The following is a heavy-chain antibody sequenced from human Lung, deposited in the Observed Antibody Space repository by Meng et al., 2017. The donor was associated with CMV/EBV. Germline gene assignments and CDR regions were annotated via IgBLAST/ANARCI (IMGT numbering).Heavy chain of an antibody. V-gene: IGHV4-4*02. D-gene: IGHD4-17*01. Sequence: QVQLQESGPGLVKPSGTLSLTCAVSGGSITNWWSWVRQPPGKGLEWIGEMYHSGSTNYNPSLKSRVTTSIDKSKNQFFLNLNSVTAADTAMYYCATRGYHYVDHYWGQGTLVTVSS. J-gene: IGHJ4*02. CDR3: ATRGYHYVDHY. CDR2: MYHSGST. CDR1: GGSITNW.